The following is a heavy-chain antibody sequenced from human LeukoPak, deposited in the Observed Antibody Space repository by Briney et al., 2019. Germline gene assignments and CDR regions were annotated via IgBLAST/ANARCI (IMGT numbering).Heavy chain of an antibody. D-gene: IGHD6-19*01. CDR1: GGTFSSYA. CDR3: ARAPRIAVADIFDY. CDR2: ISAYNGNT. V-gene: IGHV1-18*01. J-gene: IGHJ4*02. Sequence: ASVKVSCKASGGTFSSYAISWVRQAPGQGLEWMGWISAYNGNTNYAQKLQGRVTMTTDTSTSTAYMELRSLRSDDTAVYYCARAPRIAVADIFDYWGQGTLVTVSS.